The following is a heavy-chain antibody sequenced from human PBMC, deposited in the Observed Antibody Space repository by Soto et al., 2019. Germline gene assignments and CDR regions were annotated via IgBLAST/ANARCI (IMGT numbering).Heavy chain of an antibody. J-gene: IGHJ3*02. Sequence: PSDTLSLTCDVSGGSISSSNCWSCVRQHPGKGLEWIGEIYHSGSTNYNPSLKSRVTISVDKSKNQFSLKLSSVTAADTAVYYCARDRYDSSGYVIIDAFDIWGQGTMVT. CDR2: IYHSGST. CDR1: GGSISSSNC. D-gene: IGHD3-22*01. CDR3: ARDRYDSSGYVIIDAFDI. V-gene: IGHV4-4*02.